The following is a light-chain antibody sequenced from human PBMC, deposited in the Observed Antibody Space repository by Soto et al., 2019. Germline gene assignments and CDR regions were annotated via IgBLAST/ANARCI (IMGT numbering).Light chain of an antibody. CDR3: QQYGGSTRT. CDR1: QSVTTQ. J-gene: IGKJ1*01. V-gene: IGKV3-20*01. CDR2: GAS. Sequence: IVLTQSPGTLSLSPGERATLSCRASQSVTTQLAWYQQKPGQAPRLIIHGASSRATGVPDRITGSGSGTDFTLSISRLEPEDFAVYYCQQYGGSTRTFGQGTMV.